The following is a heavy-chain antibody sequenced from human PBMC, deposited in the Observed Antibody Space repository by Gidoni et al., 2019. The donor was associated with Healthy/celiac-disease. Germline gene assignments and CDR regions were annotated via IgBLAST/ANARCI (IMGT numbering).Heavy chain of an antibody. Sequence: EVQLLESGGGLVQPGGSLRLSCAACGFTFSSYAMSWVRQAPGKGLEWVSAISGSGGSTYYADSVKGRFTISRDNSKNTLYLQMNSRRAEDTAVYYCAKRVWGVAAISYYFDYWGQGTLVTVSS. V-gene: IGHV3-23*01. CDR2: ISGSGGST. CDR3: AKRVWGVAAISYYFDY. CDR1: GFTFSSYA. D-gene: IGHD2-15*01. J-gene: IGHJ4*02.